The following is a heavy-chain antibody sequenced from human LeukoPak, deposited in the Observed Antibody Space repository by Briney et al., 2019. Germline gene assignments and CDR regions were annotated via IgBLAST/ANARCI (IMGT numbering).Heavy chain of an antibody. CDR3: ARHGGYDFWSGYTAYYYYMDV. V-gene: IGHV4-39*01. Sequence: KSSETLSLTCTVSGGSISSSSYYWGWIRQPPGKGLEWIGSIYYSGSTYYNPSLKSRVTISVDTSKNQFSLKLSSVTAADTAVYYCARHGGYDFWSGYTAYYYYMDVWGKGTTVTVSS. CDR1: GGSISSSSYY. J-gene: IGHJ6*03. CDR2: IYYSGST. D-gene: IGHD3-3*01.